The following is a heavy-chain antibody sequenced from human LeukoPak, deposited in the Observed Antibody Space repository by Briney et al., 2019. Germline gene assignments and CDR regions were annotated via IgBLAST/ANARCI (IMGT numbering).Heavy chain of an antibody. CDR2: INHSGTT. J-gene: IGHJ3*02. D-gene: IGHD3-10*01. CDR3: ASVSADAFDI. Sequence: SETLSLTCTVSGGSISSYHWSWIRQPPGKGLEWIGKINHSGTTNYNPSLKSRVTISVDTSKNQFSLKLGSVTAADTAVYYCASVSADAFDIWGQGTMVTVSS. V-gene: IGHV4-34*01. CDR1: GGSISSYH.